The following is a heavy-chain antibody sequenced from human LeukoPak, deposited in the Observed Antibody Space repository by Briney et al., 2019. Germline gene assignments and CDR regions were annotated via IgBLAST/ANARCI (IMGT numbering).Heavy chain of an antibody. CDR3: ARWFVVVTAIGRWFDP. Sequence: GRSLRLSCAASGFTFSSYSMNWVRQTPGKGLEWVSYISPITSTKYYADSVEGRFTISRDDARNSLSLQMNSLRAEDTAVYYCARWFVVVTAIGRWFDPWGQGTLVTVSS. CDR2: ISPITSTK. J-gene: IGHJ5*02. V-gene: IGHV3-48*04. D-gene: IGHD2-21*02. CDR1: GFTFSSYS.